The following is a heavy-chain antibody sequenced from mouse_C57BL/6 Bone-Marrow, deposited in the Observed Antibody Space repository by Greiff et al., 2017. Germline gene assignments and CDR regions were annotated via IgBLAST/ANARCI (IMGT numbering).Heavy chain of an antibody. D-gene: IGHD1-1*01. CDR3: AGEVYYGSSPVGY. CDR2: IYPRSGNT. Sequence: VQLKESGAELARPGASVTLSCKASGYTFTSYGISWVKQRTGQGLEWIGEIYPRSGNTYYNEKFKGKATLTADKSSSTAYMELRSLTAEDSAVYFCAGEVYYGSSPVGYGGRGTTLTVSS. J-gene: IGHJ2*01. V-gene: IGHV1-81*01. CDR1: GYTFTSYG.